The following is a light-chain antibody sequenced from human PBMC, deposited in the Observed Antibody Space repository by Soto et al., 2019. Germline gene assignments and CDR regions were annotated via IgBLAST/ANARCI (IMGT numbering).Light chain of an antibody. Sequence: QSAMTQPPSVSAAPGQKVTISCSGSSSNIGGNSVSWYQQLPGTAPKLLIYDDNKRPSGIPDRFSGSKSGTSATLGITGLQTVDEADYYCGSWDSSLSAYVFGTGTQLTVL. CDR2: DDN. CDR3: GSWDSSLSAYV. V-gene: IGLV1-51*01. J-gene: IGLJ1*01. CDR1: SSNIGGNS.